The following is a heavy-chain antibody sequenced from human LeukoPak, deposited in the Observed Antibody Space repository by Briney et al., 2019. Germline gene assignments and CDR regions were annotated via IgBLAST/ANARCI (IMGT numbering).Heavy chain of an antibody. CDR3: ARSGADYYGSGNDY. V-gene: IGHV3-30*03. J-gene: IGHJ4*02. D-gene: IGHD3-10*01. CDR1: GFTFSSYG. CDR2: ISYDGSNK. Sequence: GGSLRLSCAASGFTFSSYGMHWVRQAPGKGLEWVAVISYDGSNKYYADSVKGRFTISRDNSKNTLYLQMNSLRAEDTAVYYCARSGADYYGSGNDYWGQGTLVTVSS.